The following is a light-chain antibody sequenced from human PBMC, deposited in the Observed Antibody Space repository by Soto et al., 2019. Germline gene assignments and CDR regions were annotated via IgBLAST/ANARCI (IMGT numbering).Light chain of an antibody. Sequence: ERVMTQSPATLSVSPGERASLSCRASQSVSSNLAWHQQKPGQAPRLLIYAASPRATGVPARFSGSGSGTEFTLTISSLQSKDVSIYFCQHYNFWPHSFGQGTKVDIK. V-gene: IGKV3-15*01. CDR3: QHYNFWPHS. CDR2: AAS. CDR1: QSVSSN. J-gene: IGKJ2*01.